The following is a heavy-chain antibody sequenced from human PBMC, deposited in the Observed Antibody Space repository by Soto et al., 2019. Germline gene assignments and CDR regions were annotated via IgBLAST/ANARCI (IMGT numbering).Heavy chain of an antibody. CDR3: ARGITIFGVVIMSAYGMDV. D-gene: IGHD3-3*01. J-gene: IGHJ6*02. CDR1: GYTFTSYD. CDR2: MNPNSGNT. Sequence: ASVKVSCKASGYTFTSYDINWVRQATGQGLEWMGWMNPNSGNTGYAQKFQGRVTMTRNTSINTAYMEMRSLRSEDTAVYYCARGITIFGVVIMSAYGMDVWGQ. V-gene: IGHV1-8*01.